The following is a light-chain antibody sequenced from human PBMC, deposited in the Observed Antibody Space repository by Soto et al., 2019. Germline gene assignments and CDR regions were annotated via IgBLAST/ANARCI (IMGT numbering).Light chain of an antibody. J-gene: IGLJ2*01. V-gene: IGLV2-18*02. CDR3: TSYTTTGTLV. CDR2: EVN. Sequence: QSALTQPTSVSGSPGLSAAISCTGTSSDVGSYNRVSWYQQPPGTAPKLIIYEVNNRPSGVPDRFSGSKSGNTASLTISGLQAEDEADYYCTSYTTTGTLVFGGGTKLTVL. CDR1: SSDVGSYNR.